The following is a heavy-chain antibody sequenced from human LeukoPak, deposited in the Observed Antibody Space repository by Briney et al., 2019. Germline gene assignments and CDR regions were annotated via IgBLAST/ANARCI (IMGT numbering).Heavy chain of an antibody. D-gene: IGHD6-13*01. Sequence: GGSLRLSCAASGFTFSTYAMSWVRQAPGKGLEWVSGISGSGGSTYNADSVKGRFSISRDNSKNTLYLQMNSPRAEDTAVYYCARGWYPFDYWGQGTLVTVSS. CDR2: ISGSGGST. V-gene: IGHV3-23*01. J-gene: IGHJ4*02. CDR3: ARGWYPFDY. CDR1: GFTFSTYA.